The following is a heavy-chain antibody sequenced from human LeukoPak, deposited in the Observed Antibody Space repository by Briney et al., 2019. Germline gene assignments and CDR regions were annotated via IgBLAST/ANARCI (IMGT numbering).Heavy chain of an antibody. CDR1: GGSISSGGYS. J-gene: IGHJ4*02. CDR2: IYHSGST. Sequence: PSQTLSLTCAVSGGSISSGGYSWSWIRQPPGKGLEWIGYIYHSGSTYYNPSLKSRVTISVDRSKNQFPLKLSSVTAADTAVYYCARGGPYYDYAYDYWGQGTLVTVSS. D-gene: IGHD3-16*01. V-gene: IGHV4-30-2*01. CDR3: ARGGPYYDYAYDY.